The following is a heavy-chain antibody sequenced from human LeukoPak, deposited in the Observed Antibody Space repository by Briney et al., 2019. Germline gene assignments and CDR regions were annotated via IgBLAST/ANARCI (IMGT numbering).Heavy chain of an antibody. J-gene: IGHJ4*02. Sequence: PGGSLRLSCAASGFTFSSYWMHWVRQAPGNGLVWVSHISGDGSRTSYADSVRGRFTISRDNAKNTLYLQMNSLRDEDTAMYYCARDRGYCIDCWGQGTLVTVSS. CDR3: ARDRGYCIDC. CDR2: ISGDGSRT. CDR1: GFTFSSYW. V-gene: IGHV3-74*01. D-gene: IGHD2-15*01.